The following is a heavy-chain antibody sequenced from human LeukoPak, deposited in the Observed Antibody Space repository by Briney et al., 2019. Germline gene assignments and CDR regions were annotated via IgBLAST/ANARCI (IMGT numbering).Heavy chain of an antibody. CDR1: GFSVSGIH. CDR2: LYSGGAT. J-gene: IGHJ5*02. D-gene: IGHD4-23*01. CDR3: ARGNGNVGGRLDP. V-gene: IGHV3-66*01. Sequence: PGGSLRLSCVASGFSVSGIHMNWVRQAPGKDLEWVPGLYSGGATYYADSMGGRFTISRDHSKNTLYLQMTNLRVDDTAIYYCARGNGNVGGRLDPWGQGTRVTVSS.